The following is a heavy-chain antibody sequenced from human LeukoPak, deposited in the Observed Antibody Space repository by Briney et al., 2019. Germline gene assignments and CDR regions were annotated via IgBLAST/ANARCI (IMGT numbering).Heavy chain of an antibody. CDR2: INHSGST. Sequence: PSETLSLTCAVYGGSFSGYYWRWIRQPPGKGLEGIGEINHSGSTNYNPSLKRRVTISVDTTKNQFSLKLSSVTAADTAVYYCARCTYYYDSSGYYYGRYYYYYMDVWGKGTTVTVSS. CDR3: ARCTYYYDSSGYYYGRYYYYYMDV. CDR1: GGSFSGYY. V-gene: IGHV4-34*01. D-gene: IGHD3-22*01. J-gene: IGHJ6*03.